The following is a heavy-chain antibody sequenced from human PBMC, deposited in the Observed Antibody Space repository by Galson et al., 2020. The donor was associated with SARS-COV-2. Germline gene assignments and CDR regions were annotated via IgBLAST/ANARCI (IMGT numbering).Heavy chain of an antibody. V-gene: IGHV1-18*01. CDR1: GYTFTSYG. D-gene: IGHD3-9*01. J-gene: IGHJ4*02. CDR3: ARRPVLRYFDWLLPEDY. Sequence: ASVKVSCKASGYTFTSYGISWVRQAPGQGLEWMGWICAYNGNTNYAQKLQGRVTMTTDTSTSTAYMELRSLRSDDTAVYYCARRPVLRYFDWLLPEDYWGQGTLVTVSS. CDR2: ICAYNGNT.